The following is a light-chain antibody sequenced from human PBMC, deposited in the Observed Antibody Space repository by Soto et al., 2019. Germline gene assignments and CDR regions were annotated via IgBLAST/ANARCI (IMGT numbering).Light chain of an antibody. V-gene: IGLV2-14*01. CDR2: DVS. CDR3: SSYTSSNTLI. CDR1: SNDVGAYKY. J-gene: IGLJ2*01. Sequence: QSALTQPASVSGSPGQSITVSCTGTSNDVGAYKYVSWYQQYPGKAPKLMIYDVSNRPSEVSSRFSGSKSGNTASLTISGLQVEDEADYYCSSYTSSNTLIFGGGTKLTVL.